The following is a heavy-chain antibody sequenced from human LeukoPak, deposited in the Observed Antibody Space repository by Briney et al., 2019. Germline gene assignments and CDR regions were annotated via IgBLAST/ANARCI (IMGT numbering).Heavy chain of an antibody. CDR3: ARGRRHYYGSGSYYNPFDY. J-gene: IGHJ4*02. Sequence: SETLSLTCTVSGGSISSSSYYWGWIRQPPGKGLEWIGSIYYSGSTYYNPFLKSRVTISVDTSKNQFSLKLSSVTAADTAVYYCARGRRHYYGSGSYYNPFDYWGQGTLVTVSS. D-gene: IGHD3-10*01. CDR2: IYYSGST. V-gene: IGHV4-39*01. CDR1: GGSISSSSYY.